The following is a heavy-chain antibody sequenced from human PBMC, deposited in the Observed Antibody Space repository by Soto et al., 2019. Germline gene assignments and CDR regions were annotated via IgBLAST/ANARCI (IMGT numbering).Heavy chain of an antibody. CDR1: GFSLTTRGVG. D-gene: IGHD5-12*01. CDR3: AHRPIGQRLEGDTTLVGAFDV. Sequence: QITLKESGPTLVKPTQTLTLTCTFSGFSLTTRGVGVGWIRQPPGKALEWLALIYWEGDRRYNPSLKNRVTISKGTSKNQVVLTMTNMDPVDTATYYCAHRPIGQRLEGDTTLVGAFDVWGQGTMVNVSS. V-gene: IGHV2-5*02. J-gene: IGHJ3*01. CDR2: IYWEGDR.